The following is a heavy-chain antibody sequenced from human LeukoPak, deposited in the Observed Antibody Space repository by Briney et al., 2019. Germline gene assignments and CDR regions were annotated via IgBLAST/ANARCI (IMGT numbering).Heavy chain of an antibody. Sequence: SQTLSLTCAISVDTVSSYSVSWNWIRRAPSRGLEWLGRTYYRSTWYTDYAVSVRGRITVNPDTSKNQFSLHLNSVTPEDTAVYYCARRLTQYDCFDPWGQGILVTVSS. CDR2: TYYRSTWYT. V-gene: IGHV6-1*01. CDR3: ARRLTQYDCFDP. CDR1: VDTVSSYSVS. D-gene: IGHD2-2*01. J-gene: IGHJ5*02.